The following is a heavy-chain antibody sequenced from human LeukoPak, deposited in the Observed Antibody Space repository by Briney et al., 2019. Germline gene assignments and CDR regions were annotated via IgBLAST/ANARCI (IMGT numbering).Heavy chain of an antibody. CDR1: GFTFSSYS. D-gene: IGHD3-16*01. CDR3: ARDRTGPITFGGVIDY. V-gene: IGHV3-48*02. Sequence: GGSLRLSCAASGFTFSSYSMNWVRQAPGKGMEWVSYISSSSSTIYYADSVKGRFTISRDNAKNSLYLQMNSLRDEDTAVYYCARDRTGPITFGGVIDYWGQGTLVTVSS. CDR2: ISSSSSTI. J-gene: IGHJ4*02.